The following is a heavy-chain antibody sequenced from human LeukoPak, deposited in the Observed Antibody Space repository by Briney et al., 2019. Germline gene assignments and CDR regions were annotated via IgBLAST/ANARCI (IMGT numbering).Heavy chain of an antibody. V-gene: IGHV4-38-2*02. CDR3: ARFSKTLVGATGGDY. CDR2: IYHSGNT. CDR1: GYSISSGYY. Sequence: PSETLSLTCTVSGYSISSGYYWGWIRQPPGKGLGWIGSIYHSGNTYYNPSLQSRVTISVDTSKNQFSLKLSSVTAADTAVYYCARFSKTLVGATGGDYWGQGTLVTVSS. J-gene: IGHJ4*02. D-gene: IGHD1-26*01.